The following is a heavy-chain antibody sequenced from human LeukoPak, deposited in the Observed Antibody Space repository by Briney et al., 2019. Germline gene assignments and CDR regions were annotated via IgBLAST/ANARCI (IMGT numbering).Heavy chain of an antibody. CDR2: IKSKTDGGTT. CDR3: TTFAPHDFWSGYKYYMDV. J-gene: IGHJ6*03. D-gene: IGHD3-3*01. CDR1: GFTFSNAW. V-gene: IGHV3-15*01. Sequence: GGSLRLSCAASGFTFSNAWMSWVRQAPGKGLEWVGRIKSKTDGGTTDYAAPVKGRFTISRDDSKNTLYLQMNSLKTEDTAVYYCTTFAPHDFWSGYKYYMDVWGKGTTVTVSS.